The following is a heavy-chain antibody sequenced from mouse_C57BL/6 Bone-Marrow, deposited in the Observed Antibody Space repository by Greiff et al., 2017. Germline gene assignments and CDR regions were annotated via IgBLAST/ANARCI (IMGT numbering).Heavy chain of an antibody. J-gene: IGHJ3*01. CDR2: ILPSIGRT. CDR1: DSEVFPIAY. V-gene: IGHV15-2*01. CDR3: ARRDYSNPFAY. Sequence: VKLQESGSELRSPGSSVKLSCKDFDSEVFPIAYMSWVRQKPGHGFEWIGGILPSIGRTIYGEKFEDKATLDADTLSNTAYLELNSLTSEDSAIYYCARRDYSNPFAYWGQETLVTVSA. D-gene: IGHD2-5*01.